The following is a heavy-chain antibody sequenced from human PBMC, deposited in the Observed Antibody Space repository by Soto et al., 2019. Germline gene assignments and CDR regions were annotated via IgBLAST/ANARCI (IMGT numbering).Heavy chain of an antibody. CDR1: GFTFSSYA. Sequence: QVQLVESGGGVVQPGRSLRLSCAASGFTFSSYAMHWVRQAPGKGLEWVAVISYDGSNKYYADSAKGRFTISRDNSKNTLYLQMNSLRAEDTAVYYCAREISTMVRGVIKYNWFDPWGQGTLVTVSS. D-gene: IGHD3-10*01. V-gene: IGHV3-30-3*01. CDR2: ISYDGSNK. CDR3: AREISTMVRGVIKYNWFDP. J-gene: IGHJ5*02.